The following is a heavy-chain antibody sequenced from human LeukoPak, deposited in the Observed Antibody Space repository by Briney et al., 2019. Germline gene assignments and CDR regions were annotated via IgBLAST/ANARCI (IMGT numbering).Heavy chain of an antibody. CDR1: GGSIRNSSFY. J-gene: IGHJ4*02. V-gene: IGHV4-39*07. CDR3: ARSRIAARPAPDY. D-gene: IGHD6-6*01. CDR2: IYSTGTT. Sequence: SETLSLTCAVSGGSIRNSSFYWGWIRQPPGKGLEWIASIYSTGTTYYNPSIKSRITIFVDTSKNQFSLKLSSVTAADTAVYYCARSRIAARPAPDYWGQGTLVTVSS.